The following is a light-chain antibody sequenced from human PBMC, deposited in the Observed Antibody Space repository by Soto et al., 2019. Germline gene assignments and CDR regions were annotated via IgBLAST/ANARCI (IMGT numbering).Light chain of an antibody. V-gene: IGLV2-11*01. CDR3: CSYAGSYFFV. Sequence: QSVLTQPHSVSGSPGQSVTISCTGTSSDVGAYNYVSWYQQHPDKAPKLILYDVTKRPSGVPDRFAGSKSGSTASLTISGLQADDEADYHCCSYAGSYFFVFGTGTKLTVL. J-gene: IGLJ1*01. CDR2: DVT. CDR1: SSDVGAYNY.